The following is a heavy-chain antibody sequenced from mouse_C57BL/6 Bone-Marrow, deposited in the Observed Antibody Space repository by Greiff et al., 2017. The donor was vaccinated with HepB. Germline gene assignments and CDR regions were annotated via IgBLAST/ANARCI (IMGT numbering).Heavy chain of an antibody. J-gene: IGHJ2*01. CDR3: ARNSYDFDY. V-gene: IGHV1-69*01. Sequence: QVQLQQPGAELVMPGASVKLSCKASGYTFTSYWMHWVKQRPGQGLEWIGEIDPSDSYTNYNNKFKGKSTLTVDKSSSTSYMQLSSLTSEDSAVYSYARNSYDFDYWGQGTTLTVSS. CDR1: GYTFTSYW. D-gene: IGHD5-2*01. CDR2: IDPSDSYT.